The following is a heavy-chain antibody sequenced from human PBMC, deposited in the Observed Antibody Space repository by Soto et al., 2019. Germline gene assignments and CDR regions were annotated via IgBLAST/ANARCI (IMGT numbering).Heavy chain of an antibody. CDR2: IIPIFGTA. D-gene: IGHD2-15*01. Sequence: ASVKVSCKASGGTFSSYAISWVRQAPGQGLEWMGGIIPIFGTANYAQKFQGRVTITADKSTSTAYMELSSLRSEDTAVYYCALIPHCSGGSCSSYYYYGMDVWGQGTTVTVSS. J-gene: IGHJ6*02. V-gene: IGHV1-69*06. CDR1: GGTFSSYA. CDR3: ALIPHCSGGSCSSYYYYGMDV.